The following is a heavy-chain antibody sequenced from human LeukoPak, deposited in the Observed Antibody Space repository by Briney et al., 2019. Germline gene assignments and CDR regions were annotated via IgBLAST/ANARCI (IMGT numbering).Heavy chain of an antibody. V-gene: IGHV4-4*02. CDR3: ARDRVDEWVITPDHLPYRLDGMDV. CDR1: GGSISSSNW. CDR2: IYHSGST. J-gene: IGHJ6*02. D-gene: IGHD3-22*01. Sequence: SGTLSLTCAVSGGSISSSNWWSWVRQPPGKGLEWIGEIYHSGSTNYNPSLKSRVTISVDKSKNQFSLKLSSVTAADTAVYYCARDRVDEWVITPDHLPYRLDGMDVWGQGTTVTVSS.